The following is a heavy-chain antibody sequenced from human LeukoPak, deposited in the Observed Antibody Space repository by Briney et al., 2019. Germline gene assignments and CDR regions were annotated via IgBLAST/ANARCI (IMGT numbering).Heavy chain of an antibody. CDR3: ARGPSLYDSSGFHFDY. V-gene: IGHV4-34*01. CDR2: INHSGST. CDR1: GWSFSGYY. Sequence: SEPLTLTCAVYGWSFSGYYWIWLRQPPGKGREWVGEINHSGSTNYNAYLKSRVTISVDTSKNQFTLKLSSVTAADTAVYYCARGPSLYDSSGFHFDYWGQGTLVTVSS. D-gene: IGHD3-22*01. J-gene: IGHJ4*02.